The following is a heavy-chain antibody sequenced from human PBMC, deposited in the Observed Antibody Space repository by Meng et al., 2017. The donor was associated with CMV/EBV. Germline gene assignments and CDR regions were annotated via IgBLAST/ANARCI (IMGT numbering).Heavy chain of an antibody. Sequence: GESLKISCAASGFTFSSYAMHWVRQAPGKGLEWVAVISYDGSNKYYADSVKGRFTISRDNSKNTLYLQMNSLRAEDTAVYYCARDLDSYDSSGYLLDYWGQGTLVTVSS. V-gene: IGHV3-30-3*01. J-gene: IGHJ4*02. CDR3: ARDLDSYDSSGYLLDY. D-gene: IGHD3-22*01. CDR2: ISYDGSNK. CDR1: GFTFSSYA.